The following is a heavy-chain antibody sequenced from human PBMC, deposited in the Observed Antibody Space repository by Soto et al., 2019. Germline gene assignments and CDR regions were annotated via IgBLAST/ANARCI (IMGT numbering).Heavy chain of an antibody. D-gene: IGHD5-12*01. V-gene: IGHV2-26*01. CDR2: IFSNDEK. J-gene: IGHJ3*02. CDR3: ERIVDGYSGYDEGEPDAFDI. CDR1: GFSLSNARMG. Sequence: QVTLKESGPVLVKPTETLTLTCTVSGFSLSNARMGVSWIRQPPGKALEWLAHIFSNDEKSYSTSLKCRLTSSKDTSKSQVDRTMTNMDRVDTATYYCERIVDGYSGYDEGEPDAFDIWGQGTMVTVSS.